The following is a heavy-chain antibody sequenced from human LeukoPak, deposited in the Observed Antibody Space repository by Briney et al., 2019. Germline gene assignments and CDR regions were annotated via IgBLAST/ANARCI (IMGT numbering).Heavy chain of an antibody. Sequence: GGSLRLSCAASGFIFDDYGMSWVRQAPGKGLERVSTISDGGRITYYADSVRGRFTISRDNSKNTLYLQLNSLRAEDTAVYYCAKSHRGHCSTTTCDDEGDYWGQGTLVTVSS. CDR2: ISDGGRIT. V-gene: IGHV3-23*01. D-gene: IGHD2-2*01. CDR3: AKSHRGHCSTTTCDDEGDY. J-gene: IGHJ4*02. CDR1: GFIFDDYG.